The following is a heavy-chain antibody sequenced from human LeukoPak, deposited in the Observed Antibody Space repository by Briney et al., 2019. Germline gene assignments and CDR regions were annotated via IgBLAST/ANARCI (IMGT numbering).Heavy chain of an antibody. D-gene: IGHD1-1*01. CDR3: ARDGTGTTKSWFDP. J-gene: IGHJ5*02. Sequence: SGTLSLTCAVSGGSISSDNWWTWVRQPPGKGLQWIGEIFHSGSTTYNPSLKGRVTISLDKSKNHFSLKLSSVTAADTAVYYCARDGTGTTKSWFDPWGQGTLVTVSS. CDR2: IFHSGST. V-gene: IGHV4-4*02. CDR1: GGSISSDNW.